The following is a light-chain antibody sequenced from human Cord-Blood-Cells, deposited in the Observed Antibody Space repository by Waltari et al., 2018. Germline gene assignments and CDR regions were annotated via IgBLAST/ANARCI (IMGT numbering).Light chain of an antibody. J-gene: IGLJ3*02. CDR1: SYHIGSGSD. CDR2: GNS. CDR3: QSYDSSLSGWV. Sequence: QSVLPQPPPASAAPGQTVTISCTGSSYHIGSGSDVPWYQQLPGTAHKLLIYGNSHRPSGVPDRFSGSKSGTSASLAITGLQAEDEADYYCQSYDSSLSGWVFGGGTKLTVL. V-gene: IGLV1-40*01.